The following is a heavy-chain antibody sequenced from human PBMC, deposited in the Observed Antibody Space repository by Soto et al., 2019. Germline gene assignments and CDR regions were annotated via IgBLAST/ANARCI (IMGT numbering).Heavy chain of an antibody. Sequence: EVQLVESGGGLVQPGGSLRLSCAASGFTFSSYSMNWVRQAPGKGLEWVSYISSSSSTIYYADSVKGRFTISRDNAKNSLYLQMNSLRDEDTAVYYCARDPYYYDSSGYYSRGWDIWGQGTMVTVSS. CDR2: ISSSSSTI. CDR1: GFTFSSYS. J-gene: IGHJ3*02. V-gene: IGHV3-48*02. CDR3: ARDPYYYDSSGYYSRGWDI. D-gene: IGHD3-22*01.